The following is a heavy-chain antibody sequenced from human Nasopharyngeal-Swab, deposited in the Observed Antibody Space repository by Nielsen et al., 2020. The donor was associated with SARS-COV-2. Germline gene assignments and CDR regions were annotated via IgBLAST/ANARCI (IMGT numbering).Heavy chain of an antibody. CDR3: AKRWSGYDYAFDI. J-gene: IGHJ3*02. CDR2: IIPIFGTA. V-gene: IGHV1-69*13. Sequence: SVKVSCKASGGTFSSYAISWVRQAPGQGLEWMGGIIPIFGTANYAQKFQGRVTITADESTSTDYMELSSLRSEDTAVYYCAKRWSGYDYAFDIWGQGTMVTVSS. D-gene: IGHD5-12*01. CDR1: GGTFSSYA.